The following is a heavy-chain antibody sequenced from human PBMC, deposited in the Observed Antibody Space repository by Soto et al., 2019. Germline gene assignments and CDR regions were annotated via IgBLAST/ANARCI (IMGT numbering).Heavy chain of an antibody. CDR3: AKLWGHSNLYVDH. J-gene: IGHJ4*02. CDR1: GFIFSNYA. Sequence: GGSLRLSCVASGFIFSNYAMSWVRQAPGKGLEWVSGISGDGGSTYHADSVKGRFTISRDNSKNTLYLQMSSLRAEETAVYYCAKLWGHSNLYVDHWGQGTLVTVSS. CDR2: ISGDGGST. D-gene: IGHD3-16*01. V-gene: IGHV3-23*01.